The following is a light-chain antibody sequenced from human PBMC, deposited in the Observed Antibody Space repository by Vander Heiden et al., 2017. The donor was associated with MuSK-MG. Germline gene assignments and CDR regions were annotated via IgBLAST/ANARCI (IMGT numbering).Light chain of an antibody. CDR1: QSVSSN. CDR3: QQYNDGPPMYT. CDR2: GAS. Sequence: EIVMTQSPATLSVSPGERATLSCTASQSVSSNLAWYQQKPGQPPRLLIYGASTRATGIPARFSGRGSGAEFTLTISSRQSEDFALYYCQQYNDGPPMYTFGQGTKLEI. J-gene: IGKJ2*01. V-gene: IGKV3-15*01.